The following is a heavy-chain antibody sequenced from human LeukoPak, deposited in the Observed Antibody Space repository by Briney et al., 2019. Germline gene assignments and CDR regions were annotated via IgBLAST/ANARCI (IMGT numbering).Heavy chain of an antibody. V-gene: IGHV3-33*06. CDR3: AKDTTTTRRGFDY. D-gene: IGHD3-10*01. J-gene: IGHJ4*02. CDR2: IWYDGTDE. Sequence: GGSLRLSCAASGFTFSSYGMHWVRQAPGKGLEWVAVIWYDGTDEYYADSVKGRFTVSRDNSKKILYLQMNSLRAEDTAVYYCAKDTTTTRRGFDYWGQGTLATVSS. CDR1: GFTFSSYG.